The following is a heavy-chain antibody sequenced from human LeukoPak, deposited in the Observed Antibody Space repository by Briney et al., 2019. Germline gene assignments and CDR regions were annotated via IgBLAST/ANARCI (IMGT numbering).Heavy chain of an antibody. D-gene: IGHD2/OR15-2a*01. CDR3: TTLYHEYSPY. CDR1: GFSFMNAW. Sequence: GGSLTLSCAASGFSFMNAWMIWVRQAPGKGLEWVGRIKSNADGGTPDYAAPARGRFTISRDDSKNTLYLQMNSLKTEDTAVHYCTTLYHEYSPYWGRGTLVTVPS. V-gene: IGHV3-15*01. J-gene: IGHJ4*02. CDR2: IKSNADGGTP.